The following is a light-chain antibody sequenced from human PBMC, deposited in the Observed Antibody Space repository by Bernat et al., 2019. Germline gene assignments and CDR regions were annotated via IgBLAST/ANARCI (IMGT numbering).Light chain of an antibody. V-gene: IGLV2-23*01. Sequence: SALTQPASVSGSPGQSITISCTGTNSDIGSYKLVSWYQHHPDKAPKLLIYEGSVRPSVVSDRFSGSQSGNTASLTISGLQSDDEATYYCCSFAGGDILIFGGGTKVT. J-gene: IGLJ2*01. CDR3: CSFAGGDILI. CDR2: EGS. CDR1: NSDIGSYKL.